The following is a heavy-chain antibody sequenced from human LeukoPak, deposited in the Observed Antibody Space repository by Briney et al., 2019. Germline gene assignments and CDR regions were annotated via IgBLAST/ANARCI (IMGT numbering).Heavy chain of an antibody. CDR3: ARLSRITMVRGAMDA. D-gene: IGHD3-10*01. CDR2: IYPRDSEI. V-gene: IGHV5-51*01. J-gene: IGHJ6*02. CDR1: GYSFTDYW. Sequence: GESLKISCKGSGYSFTDYWIAWLRQMPGQGLEWMGLIYPRDSEIRNSPSFQGQVTISDDKSINTAYLQWSSLKASDTAMYYCARLSRITMVRGAMDAWGQGTPVTVSS.